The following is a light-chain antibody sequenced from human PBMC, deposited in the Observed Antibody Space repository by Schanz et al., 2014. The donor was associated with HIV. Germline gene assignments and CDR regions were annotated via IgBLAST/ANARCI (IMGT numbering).Light chain of an antibody. CDR2: DVG. V-gene: IGLV2-14*01. CDR1: SSDVGGYNY. CDR3: SSYTTSNTHV. J-gene: IGLJ1*01. Sequence: QSALTQPASVSGSPGQSITISCTGTSSDVGGYNYVSWYQQHPGKAPKLMIYDVGNRPSGVSNRFSGSKSGNTASLTISGLQAEDEADYYCSSYTTSNTHVFGSGTKVTVL.